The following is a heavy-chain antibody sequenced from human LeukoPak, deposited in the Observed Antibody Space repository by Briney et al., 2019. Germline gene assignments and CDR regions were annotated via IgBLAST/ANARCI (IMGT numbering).Heavy chain of an antibody. Sequence: PGGSLRLSCAASGLTFSSYVVSWVRQAPGKGLECVSAISGSGHRTYYADSVKGRFTISRDNSKNTLYLQMNSLRAEDTAVYYCAREWWLRPIIYYYYYGMDVWGQGTTVTVSS. D-gene: IGHD5-12*01. CDR1: GLTFSSYV. V-gene: IGHV3-23*01. CDR3: AREWWLRPIIYYYYYGMDV. CDR2: ISGSGHRT. J-gene: IGHJ6*02.